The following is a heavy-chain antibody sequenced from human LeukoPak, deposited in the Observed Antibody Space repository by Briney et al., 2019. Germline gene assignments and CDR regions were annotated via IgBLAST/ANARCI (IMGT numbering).Heavy chain of an antibody. Sequence: PGGSLRLSCSASGFIFSSYDMHWVRQAPGKGLEWVALISHDGTNKQYADSVKGRFTISRDNSKNTLYLQMNSLRAEDTAVYYCANLEITMIRGPWGQGTLVTVSS. J-gene: IGHJ5*02. V-gene: IGHV3-30*18. CDR3: ANLEITMIRGP. D-gene: IGHD3-10*01. CDR1: GFIFSSYD. CDR2: ISHDGTNK.